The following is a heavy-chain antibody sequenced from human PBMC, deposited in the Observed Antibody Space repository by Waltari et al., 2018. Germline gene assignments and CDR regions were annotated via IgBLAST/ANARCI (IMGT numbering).Heavy chain of an antibody. D-gene: IGHD1-1*01. V-gene: IGHV3-30*02. Sequence: QVHLVESGGGVVQPGGSLRLSWAGPGFNFTLFGMHCVRQAPGKGLEWVSFISYDGSNENYADSVKGRFTMSRDNSKKMLYVQMNNLRAEDSAVYYCVKGNEIDYWGQGTLVTVSS. CDR2: ISYDGSNE. J-gene: IGHJ4*02. CDR3: VKGNEIDY. CDR1: GFNFTLFG.